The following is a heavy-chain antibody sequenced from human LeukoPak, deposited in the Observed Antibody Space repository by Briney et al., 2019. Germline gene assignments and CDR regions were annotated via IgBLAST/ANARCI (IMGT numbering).Heavy chain of an antibody. D-gene: IGHD3-3*01. CDR1: GDSVSSDYY. J-gene: IGHJ5*02. V-gene: IGHV4-38-2*02. Sequence: SETLSLTCLVSGDSVSSDYYWGWIRQSPGKGLEWIGSIHHSGNTYYNPSLKRRVTLSVDTSKNQFSLRLNSVTAADAAVYYCARDGEEYYDFWSGYYIKYNWFDPWGQGTLVTVSS. CDR3: ARDGEEYYDFWSGYYIKYNWFDP. CDR2: IHHSGNT.